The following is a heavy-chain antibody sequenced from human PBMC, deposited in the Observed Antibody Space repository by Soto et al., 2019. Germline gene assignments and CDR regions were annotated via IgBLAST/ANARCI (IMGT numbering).Heavy chain of an antibody. V-gene: IGHV3-30-3*01. Sequence: QEQLVESGGDVVQPGRSLTLSCAASGFTFSANAMHWVRQAPGKGLEWVAVIAYDGTIKIYRDSVKGRFPISRDDSQGTRYLQMNSLRPEDTAVYYCARDKIKGAPDYLDSWGQGTLVTVSS. CDR1: GFTFSANA. J-gene: IGHJ4*02. D-gene: IGHD1-26*01. CDR3: ARDKIKGAPDYLDS. CDR2: IAYDGTIK.